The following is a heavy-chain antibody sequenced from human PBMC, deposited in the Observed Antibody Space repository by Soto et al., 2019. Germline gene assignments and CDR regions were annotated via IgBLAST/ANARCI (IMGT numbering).Heavy chain of an antibody. CDR3: ARGAYGDYTHVVVEYYYGMDV. CDR1: GYTFTSYG. V-gene: IGHV1-18*01. Sequence: ASVKVSCKASGYTFTSYGSSWVRQAPGQGLEWMGWISAYNGNTNYAQKLQGRVAMTTDTSTSTAYMELRSLRSDDTAVYYCARGAYGDYTHVVVEYYYGMDVWGQGTTVTVSS. J-gene: IGHJ6*02. D-gene: IGHD4-17*01. CDR2: ISAYNGNT.